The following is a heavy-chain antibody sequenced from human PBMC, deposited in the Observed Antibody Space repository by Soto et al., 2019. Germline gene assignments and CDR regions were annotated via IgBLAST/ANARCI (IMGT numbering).Heavy chain of an antibody. V-gene: IGHV3-15*01. CDR1: GFIFRTTR. Sequence: EIQVMESGGGCVKPGGSLRLSCAASGFIFRTTRMNWVRQAPGKGLEWVGRIRTKTYGETTDYAAPVKGRFTISRDDSRNTVFLEMNSLRTEDSAVYYCATDKGFYGTSDYRDYWGQGTLVTVSS. D-gene: IGHD3-22*01. J-gene: IGHJ4*02. CDR3: ATDKGFYGTSDYRDY. CDR2: IRTKTYGETT.